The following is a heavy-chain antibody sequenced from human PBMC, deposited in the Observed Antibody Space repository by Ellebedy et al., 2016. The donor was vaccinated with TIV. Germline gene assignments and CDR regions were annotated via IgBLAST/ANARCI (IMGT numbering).Heavy chain of an antibody. V-gene: IGHV4-34*01. CDR2: INQSGIT. CDR3: ARSVGATDY. CDR1: GVSFSGYY. Sequence: SETLSLTXAVYGVSFSGYYWSWVRQFPGKGLEWIGEINQSGITNYNPSPKSRVTISVDTSKNQFSLKLSSVTAADTAVYYCARSVGATDYWGQGTLVTVSS. D-gene: IGHD1-26*01. J-gene: IGHJ4*02.